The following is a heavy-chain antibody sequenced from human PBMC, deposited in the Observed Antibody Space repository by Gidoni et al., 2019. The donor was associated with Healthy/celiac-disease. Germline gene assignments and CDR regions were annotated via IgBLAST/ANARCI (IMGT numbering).Heavy chain of an antibody. CDR2: IYYSGST. V-gene: IGHV4-59*01. J-gene: IGHJ4*02. Sequence: QVQLQESGPGLVKPSETLSLTCTVSGGSISSYYWSWIRQPPGKGLEWIGYIYYSGSTNYNPSLKSRVTISVDTSKNQFSLKLSSVTAADTAVYYCARSRQSRDGYNFPTYYFDYWGQGTLVTVSS. CDR1: GGSISSYY. CDR3: ARSRQSRDGYNFPTYYFDY. D-gene: IGHD5-12*01.